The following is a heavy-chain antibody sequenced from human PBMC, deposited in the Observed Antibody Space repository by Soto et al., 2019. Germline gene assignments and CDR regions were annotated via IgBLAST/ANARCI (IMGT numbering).Heavy chain of an antibody. V-gene: IGHV4-59*12. CDR1: GDSISGYY. CDR3: ARRGPKDTAMVTGFDY. D-gene: IGHD5-18*01. Sequence: PSETLSLTCIVSGDSISGYYWSWTRQPPGQGLEYIGYIHYSGSTDYNPSLKGRVTISVDMSKNQFSLKLSSVTAADTAVYYCARRGPKDTAMVTGFDYWGQGTLVTVSS. CDR2: IHYSGST. J-gene: IGHJ4*02.